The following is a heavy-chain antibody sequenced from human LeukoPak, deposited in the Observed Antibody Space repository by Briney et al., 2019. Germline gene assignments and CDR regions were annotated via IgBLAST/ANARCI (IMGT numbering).Heavy chain of an antibody. CDR1: GFTFSSYG. J-gene: IGHJ4*02. Sequence: EGSLRLSCAASGFTFSSYGMHWVRQAPGKGLEWVAVISYDGSNKYYADSVKGRFTISRDNSKNTLYLQMNSLRAEDTAVYYCAKDGWEYDILTGYFDYWGQGTLVTVSS. V-gene: IGHV3-30*18. D-gene: IGHD3-9*01. CDR2: ISYDGSNK. CDR3: AKDGWEYDILTGYFDY.